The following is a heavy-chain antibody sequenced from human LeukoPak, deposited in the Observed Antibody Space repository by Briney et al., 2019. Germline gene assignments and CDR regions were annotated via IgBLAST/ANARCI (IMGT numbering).Heavy chain of an antibody. D-gene: IGHD3-10*01. CDR1: GYSISSGYY. V-gene: IGHV4-38-2*01. CDR2: IYHSGST. J-gene: IGHJ4*02. Sequence: KPSETLSLTCAVSGYSISSGYYWGWIRQPPGKGLEWIGSIYHSGSTYYNPSLKSRVTVSVDTSKNQFSLKLSSVTAADTAVYYCARHDRYYYGSGSYPQGYWGQGTLVTVSS. CDR3: ARHDRYYYGSGSYPQGY.